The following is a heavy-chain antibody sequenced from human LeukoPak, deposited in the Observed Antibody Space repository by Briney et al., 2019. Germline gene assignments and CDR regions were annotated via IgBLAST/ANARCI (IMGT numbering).Heavy chain of an antibody. CDR1: GGSFSGYC. CDR3: ASLPLSPVWFDP. V-gene: IGHV4-34*01. CDR2: INHSGST. Sequence: SETLSLTCAVYGGSFSGYCWSWIRQPPGKGLEWIGEINHSGSTNYNPSLKSRVTISVDTSKNQFSLKLSSVTAADTAVYYCASLPLSPVWFDPWGQGTLVTVSS. D-gene: IGHD3-16*02. J-gene: IGHJ5*02.